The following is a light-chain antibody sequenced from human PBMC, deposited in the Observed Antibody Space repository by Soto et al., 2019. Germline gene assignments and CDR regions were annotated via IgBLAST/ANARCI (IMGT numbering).Light chain of an antibody. CDR1: QSLLHSSGYYY. Sequence: DIVMTQSPLSLPVTPGEPASISCRSSQSLLHSSGYYYLDWYLQKPGQSPQLLIYLGSHRASGVPDRFSGSGSGTDVTLTISRVEAEDVGIYYCIQALQTPFTFGGGTRVEIK. J-gene: IGKJ4*01. CDR3: IQALQTPFT. CDR2: LGS. V-gene: IGKV2-28*01.